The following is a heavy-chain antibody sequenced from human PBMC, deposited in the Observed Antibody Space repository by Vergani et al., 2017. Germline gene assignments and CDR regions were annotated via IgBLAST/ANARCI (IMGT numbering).Heavy chain of an antibody. V-gene: IGHV1-2*02. CDR1: GYLFTGYY. Sequence: QAHLVQSGAEVRKPGASVKVSCKASGYLFTGYYIHWVRQAPGQGLEWMGWINPNRDGANYAQKFQGRVTMTRDTSISTAYMKLSSLRTDDTAIYYCAKANPRNSGYDYLYYYHAMDVWGRGSTVTVSS. D-gene: IGHD5-12*01. CDR3: AKANPRNSGYDYLYYYHAMDV. J-gene: IGHJ6*02. CDR2: INPNRDGA.